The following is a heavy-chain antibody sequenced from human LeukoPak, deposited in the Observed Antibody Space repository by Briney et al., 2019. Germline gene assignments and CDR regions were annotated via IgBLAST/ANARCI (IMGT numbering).Heavy chain of an antibody. CDR1: GGSISSYY. D-gene: IGHD5-18*01. J-gene: IGHJ2*01. CDR3: VSNVDTTLVGLYWYFDL. Sequence: SETLSLTCTVSGGSISSYYWSWIRQPPGKGLEWIGYIYYSGSTNYNPSLKSRVTISVDTSKNQFSLRLSSVTAADTAVYYCVSNVDTTLVGLYWYFDLWGRGTLVTVSS. CDR2: IYYSGST. V-gene: IGHV4-59*01.